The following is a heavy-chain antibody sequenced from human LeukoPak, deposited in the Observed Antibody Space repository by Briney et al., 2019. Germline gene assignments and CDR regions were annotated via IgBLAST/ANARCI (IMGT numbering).Heavy chain of an antibody. CDR3: ARVTYDTSGYQMYYFDY. CDR2: INPNSGGT. D-gene: IGHD3-22*01. J-gene: IGHJ4*02. CDR1: GYTFTGYY. Sequence: GASVKVSCKASGYTFTGYYMHWVRQAPGQGLEWMGWINPNSGGTNYAQRFQVRVTMTRDTSISTAYMELSGLRSDDTAMYYCARVTYDTSGYQMYYFDYWGQGTLVTVSS. V-gene: IGHV1-2*02.